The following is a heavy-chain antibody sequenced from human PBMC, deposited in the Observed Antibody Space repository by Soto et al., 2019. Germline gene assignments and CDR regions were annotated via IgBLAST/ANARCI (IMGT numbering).Heavy chain of an antibody. V-gene: IGHV3-23*01. CDR1: GFTFSNYA. D-gene: IGHD3-3*01. CDR2: ISGSGSST. CDR3: AKGDYDCLSGYWPSPPVDY. Sequence: GFLRLSCAASGFTFSNYAMSWVRQAPGMGLEWVSGISGSGSSTYYADSVKGRFTVSRDNSMNTLNLQMNSLRAEDTAVYYCAKGDYDCLSGYWPSPPVDYWGQGTLVTVSS. J-gene: IGHJ4*02.